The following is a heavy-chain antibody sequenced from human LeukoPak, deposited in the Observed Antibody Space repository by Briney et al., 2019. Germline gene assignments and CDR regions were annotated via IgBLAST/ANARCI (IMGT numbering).Heavy chain of an antibody. J-gene: IGHJ4*02. Sequence: SETLSLTCTVSGYSISSGYYWAWIRQPPGKGLEWIGSIYHSGSTYYNPSLKSQVSISIDTSKNQFSLRLTSVTAADTAVYYCARQTGSGLFILPGGQGTLVTVSS. D-gene: IGHD3/OR15-3a*01. CDR3: ARQTGSGLFILP. V-gene: IGHV4-38-2*02. CDR2: IYHSGST. CDR1: GYSISSGYY.